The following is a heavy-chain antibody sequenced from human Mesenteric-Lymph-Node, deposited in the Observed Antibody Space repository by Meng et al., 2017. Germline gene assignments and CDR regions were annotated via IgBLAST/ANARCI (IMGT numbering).Heavy chain of an antibody. CDR3: ARDGTSSGWYVWFDP. CDR2: INYSGTDT. V-gene: IGHV3-23*01. J-gene: IGHJ5*02. D-gene: IGHD6-19*01. Sequence: GESLKISCAASEFTFGNYHMSWVRQVPGKGLEWVSTINYSGTDTYYADSVKGRFAVSRDNSRNTLFLQMNGLRVEDTAEYYCARDGTSSGWYVWFDPWGQGTLVTVSS. CDR1: EFTFGNYH.